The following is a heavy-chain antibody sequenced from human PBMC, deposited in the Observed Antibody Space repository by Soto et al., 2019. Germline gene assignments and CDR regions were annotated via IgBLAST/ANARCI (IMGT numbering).Heavy chain of an antibody. CDR2: IRSKAYGGTT. CDR3: TRDKPPKYYDFWSGYGYFDY. J-gene: IGHJ4*02. CDR1: GFTFGDYA. Sequence: GGSLRLSCTASGFTFGDYAMSWSRQAPGKGLEWVGFIRSKAYGGTTEYAASVKGRFTISRDDSKSIAYLQMNSLKTEDTAVYYCTRDKPPKYYDFWSGYGYFDYWGQGTLVTVSS. D-gene: IGHD3-3*01. V-gene: IGHV3-49*03.